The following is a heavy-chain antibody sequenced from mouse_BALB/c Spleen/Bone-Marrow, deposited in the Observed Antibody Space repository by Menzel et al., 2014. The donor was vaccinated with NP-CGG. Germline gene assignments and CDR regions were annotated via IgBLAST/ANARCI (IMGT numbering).Heavy chain of an antibody. V-gene: IGHV4-1*02. CDR3: ASLHYYGFFAY. CDR2: INLDSSTI. Sequence: EVKLEESGGGLVQPGGSLKLSCAASGFAFSRYWMSLVRQAPGKGLEWIGEINLDSSTINYTPSLKDKFIISRDNGKNTLNLQMSKVRSEDTALYYCASLHYYGFFAYWGQWILVTGSA. J-gene: IGHJ3*01. D-gene: IGHD1-2*01. CDR1: GFAFSRYW.